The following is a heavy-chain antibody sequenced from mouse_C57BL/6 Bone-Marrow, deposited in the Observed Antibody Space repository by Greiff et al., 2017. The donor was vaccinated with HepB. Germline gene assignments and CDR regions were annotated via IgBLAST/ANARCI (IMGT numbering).Heavy chain of an antibody. CDR2: ISSGGSYT. CDR3: ARLAVYAMDY. J-gene: IGHJ4*01. CDR1: GFTFSSYG. Sequence: EVHLVESGGDLVKPGGSLKLSCAASGFTFSSYGMSWVRQTPDKRLEWVATISSGGSYTYYPDSVKGRFTISRDNAKNTLYLQMSSLKSEDTAMYYCARLAVYAMDYWGQGTSVTVSS. V-gene: IGHV5-6*01.